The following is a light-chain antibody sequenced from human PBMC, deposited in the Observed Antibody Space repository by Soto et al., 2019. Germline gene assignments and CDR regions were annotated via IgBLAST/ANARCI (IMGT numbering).Light chain of an antibody. CDR3: QQTYSTPLT. CDR2: AAS. V-gene: IGKV1-39*01. J-gene: IGKJ4*01. Sequence: DILMTQSPSSLSASVGDRVTITCRASQRISSYLNWYQQKPGKAPKLLISAASSLESGVPSRFSGSGSGTDFSLTISSLQPEDFATYYCQQTYSTPLTFGGGTKVDI. CDR1: QRISSY.